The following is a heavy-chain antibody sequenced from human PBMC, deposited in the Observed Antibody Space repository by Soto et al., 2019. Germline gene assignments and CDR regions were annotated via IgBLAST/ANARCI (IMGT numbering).Heavy chain of an antibody. Sequence: GASVKVSWKASGYTFTSYDINWVRQATGQGLEWMGWMNPNSGNTGYAQKFQGRVTMTRNTSISTAYMELSSLRSEDTAVYYCARGITIFGVVTHPPDYWGQGTLVTVSS. CDR1: GYTFTSYD. D-gene: IGHD3-3*01. CDR2: MNPNSGNT. V-gene: IGHV1-8*01. J-gene: IGHJ4*02. CDR3: ARGITIFGVVTHPPDY.